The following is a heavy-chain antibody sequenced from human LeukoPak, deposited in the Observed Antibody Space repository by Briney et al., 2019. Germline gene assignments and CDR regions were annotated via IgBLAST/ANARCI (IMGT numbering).Heavy chain of an antibody. V-gene: IGHV3-48*03. CDR1: GFTFSSYE. J-gene: IGHJ4*02. CDR3: ARDILGYCSSTSCYHTSSFDY. D-gene: IGHD2-2*01. CDR2: ISSRGDTI. Sequence: GGSLRLSCAASGFTFSSYEMNWVRQAPGKGLEWVSSISSRGDTIYYADSVKGRFTISRDNSKNTLYLQMNSLRAEDTAVYYCARDILGYCSSTSCYHTSSFDYWGQGTLVTVSS.